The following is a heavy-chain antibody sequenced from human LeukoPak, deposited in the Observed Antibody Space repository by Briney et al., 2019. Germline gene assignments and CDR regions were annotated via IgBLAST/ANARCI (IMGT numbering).Heavy chain of an antibody. D-gene: IGHD3-10*01. Sequence: SETLSLTCTVYGRSFSGYYWSWIRQPPGKGLEWIGSIYYSGSTYYNPSLKSRVTISVDTSKNQFSLKLSSVTAADTAVYYCARDPYYYGSGSYFDYWGQGTLVTVSS. CDR3: ARDPYYYGSGSYFDY. J-gene: IGHJ4*02. CDR2: IYYSGST. V-gene: IGHV4-34*01. CDR1: GRSFSGYY.